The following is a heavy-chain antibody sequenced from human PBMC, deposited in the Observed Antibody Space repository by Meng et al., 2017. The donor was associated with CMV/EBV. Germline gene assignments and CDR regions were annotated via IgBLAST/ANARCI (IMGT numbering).Heavy chain of an antibody. CDR2: ISAYNGNT. D-gene: IGHD2-2*01. CDR1: GYTFTSYG. V-gene: IGHV1-18*01. Sequence: ASVQVSCKASGYTFTSYGISWVRQAPGQGLEWMGWISAYNGNTNYAQKLQGRVTMTTDTSTSTAYMELRSLRSDDTAVYYCARDPFIVVVPEVYGMDGWGQGTTVTVSS. J-gene: IGHJ6*02. CDR3: ARDPFIVVVPEVYGMDG.